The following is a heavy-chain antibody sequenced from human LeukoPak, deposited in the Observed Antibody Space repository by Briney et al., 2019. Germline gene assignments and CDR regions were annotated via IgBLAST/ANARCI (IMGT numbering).Heavy chain of an antibody. CDR2: ISSSSSYI. V-gene: IGHV3-21*01. CDR3: AREDQWLQSFDY. CDR1: AFSFSNYN. Sequence: GGSLRLSCAASAFSFSNYNMNWVRQAPGKGLEWVSSISSSSSYIYYADSVKGRFTISRDNAKNSLYLQMNSLRAEDTAVYYCAREDQWLQSFDYWGQGTLVTVSS. D-gene: IGHD5-24*01. J-gene: IGHJ4*02.